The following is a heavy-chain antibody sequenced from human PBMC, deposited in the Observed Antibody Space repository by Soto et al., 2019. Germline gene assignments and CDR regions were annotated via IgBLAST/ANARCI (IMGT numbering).Heavy chain of an antibody. Sequence: GGSLRLSCAASGFTFSSYAMSWVRQAPGKGLEWVSAISGSGGSTYYADSVKGRFTISRDNSKNTLYLQMNSLRAEDTAVYYCAIKRGYSSSWYDYWGQGTLVTVSS. CDR2: ISGSGGST. V-gene: IGHV3-23*01. CDR3: AIKRGYSSSWYDY. J-gene: IGHJ4*02. D-gene: IGHD6-13*01. CDR1: GFTFSSYA.